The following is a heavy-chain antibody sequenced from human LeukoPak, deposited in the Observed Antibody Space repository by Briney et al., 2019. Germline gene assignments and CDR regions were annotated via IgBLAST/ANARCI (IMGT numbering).Heavy chain of an antibody. CDR3: ARSETWIQLWSESYYFDY. V-gene: IGHV1-2*02. D-gene: IGHD5-18*01. CDR1: GYTFTGYY. CDR2: INPNSGGT. Sequence: ASVTVSYKASGYTFTGYYMHWVRQAPGQGLEWMGWINPNSGGTNYAQKFQGRVTMTRDTSISTAYMELSRLRSDYTAVYYCARSETWIQLWSESYYFDYWGQGTLVTVSS. J-gene: IGHJ4*02.